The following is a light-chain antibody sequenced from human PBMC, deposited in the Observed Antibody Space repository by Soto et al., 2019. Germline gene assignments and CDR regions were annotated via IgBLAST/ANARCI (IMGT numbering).Light chain of an antibody. Sequence: DIQLTQSPSFLSASVGDRVTITCRASQGISSHLAWYQQTPGKGPKLLIYAASTVHSGVPSRFSGSGSGTEFTLAISSPQPEDFATYYCQQVNGYPHTFGQGTKLEIK. CDR3: QQVNGYPHT. CDR2: AAS. J-gene: IGKJ2*01. V-gene: IGKV1-9*01. CDR1: QGISSH.